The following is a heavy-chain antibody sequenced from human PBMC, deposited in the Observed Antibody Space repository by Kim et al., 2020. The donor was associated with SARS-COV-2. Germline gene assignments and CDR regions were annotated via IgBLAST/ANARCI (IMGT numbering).Heavy chain of an antibody. V-gene: IGHV3-7*01. J-gene: IGHJ4*02. CDR1: GFTFSSYW. D-gene: IGHD3-10*01. CDR3: ARDFDPWFGEFAVGY. Sequence: GGSLRLSCAASGFTFSSYWMSWVRQAPGKGLEWVANIKQDGSEKYYVDSVKGRFTISRDNAKNSLYLQMNSLRAEDTAVYYCARDFDPWFGEFAVGYWGQGTLVTVSS. CDR2: IKQDGSEK.